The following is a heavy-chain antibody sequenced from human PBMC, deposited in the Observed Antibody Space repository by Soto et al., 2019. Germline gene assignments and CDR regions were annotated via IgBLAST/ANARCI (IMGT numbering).Heavy chain of an antibody. V-gene: IGHV1-18*01. Sequence: ASVKVSCKASGGTFSSYAISWVRQAPGQGLEWMGWINAYNGNTKSAQKLQGRVTLTTDTSTSTAYMELRSLRSDDTAVYYCARSMVRGLSYYYDGMDVWGQGTTVTVSS. CDR1: GGTFSSYA. J-gene: IGHJ6*02. CDR2: INAYNGNT. D-gene: IGHD3-10*01. CDR3: ARSMVRGLSYYYDGMDV.